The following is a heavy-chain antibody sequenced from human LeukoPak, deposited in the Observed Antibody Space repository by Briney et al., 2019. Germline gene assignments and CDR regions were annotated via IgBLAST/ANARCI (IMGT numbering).Heavy chain of an antibody. V-gene: IGHV1-46*01. CDR1: GYTFTSYY. D-gene: IGHD3-9*01. Sequence: ASVKVSCKASGYTFTSYYIHWVRQAPGQGLEWMGIINPSGGSTNYAQKFQGRVTMTRDTSTSTVYMELSSLRSEDTAVYYCGRVAPYYDNLTGHPTGPPRLDYWGQGTLVTVSS. J-gene: IGHJ4*02. CDR3: GRVAPYYDNLTGHPTGPPRLDY. CDR2: INPSGGST.